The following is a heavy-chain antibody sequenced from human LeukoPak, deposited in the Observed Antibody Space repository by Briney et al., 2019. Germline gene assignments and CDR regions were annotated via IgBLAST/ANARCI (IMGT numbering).Heavy chain of an antibody. CDR1: GYTFKNYW. CDR2: IYPSDSDT. CDR3: ARQLGRYCSGGSCSSIDS. D-gene: IGHD2-15*01. V-gene: IGHV5-51*01. Sequence: GESLKSSCKGSGYTFKNYWIGWVRQMPGKGLECMGSIYPSDSDTKYSPSFQGQVTISADKSISTAYLQWNSLKASDTAMYYCARQLGRYCSGGSCSSIDSRGQGTLVTVSS. J-gene: IGHJ5*01.